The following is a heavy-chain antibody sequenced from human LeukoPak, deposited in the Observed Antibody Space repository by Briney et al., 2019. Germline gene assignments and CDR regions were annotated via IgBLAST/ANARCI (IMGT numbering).Heavy chain of an antibody. V-gene: IGHV1-69*01. D-gene: IGHD2-2*01. J-gene: IGHJ4*02. CDR2: IIPIFGTA. CDR3: ARACSDCRSASCCIDY. Sequence: SVKVSCKASGGTFSSYATSWVRQAPGQGLEWMGGIIPIFGTANYAQKFQGRVTITADESTSTAYMELSSLRSEDTAVYYCARACSDCRSASCCIDYWGQGTLVTVS. CDR1: GGTFSSYA.